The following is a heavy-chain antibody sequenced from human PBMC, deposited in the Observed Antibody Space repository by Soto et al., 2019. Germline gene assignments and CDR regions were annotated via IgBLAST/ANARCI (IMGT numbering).Heavy chain of an antibody. V-gene: IGHV4-31*03. CDR2: IYYSGST. J-gene: IGHJ4*02. CDR3: ATIAAAGGGFGY. Sequence: SETLSLTCTVSGGSISSGGYYWSWIRQHPGKGLEWIGYIYYSGSTYYNPSLKSRVTISVDTSKNQFSLKLSSVTAADTAVYYCATIAAAGGGFGYWGQGTLVTVSS. CDR1: GGSISSGGYY. D-gene: IGHD6-13*01.